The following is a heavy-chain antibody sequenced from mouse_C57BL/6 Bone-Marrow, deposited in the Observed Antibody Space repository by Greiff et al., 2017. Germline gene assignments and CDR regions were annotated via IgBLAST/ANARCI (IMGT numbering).Heavy chain of an antibody. CDR1: GYTFTDYE. CDR3: TRRGGYFDV. CDR2: IDPETGGT. J-gene: IGHJ1*03. V-gene: IGHV1-15*01. Sequence: VQLQESGAELVRPGASVTLSCKASGYTFTDYEMPWVKQTPVHGLEWIGAIDPETGGTAYNQKFKGKAILTADKSSSTAYMELRSLTSEDSAVYYCTRRGGYFDVWGTGTTVTVAS.